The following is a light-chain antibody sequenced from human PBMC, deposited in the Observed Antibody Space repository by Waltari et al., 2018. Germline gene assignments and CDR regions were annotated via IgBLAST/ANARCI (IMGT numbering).Light chain of an antibody. CDR3: QQYGSSLTWT. J-gene: IGKJ1*01. CDR2: GAS. CDR1: QSVSSSY. Sequence: EIVLTQSPGTLSLSPGDRATLSCRASQSVSSSYLAWYQQKPGQAPRLLIYGASSRATGIPYRFSGSGSGTDFTLTISRLEPEDFAVYYCQQYGSSLTWTFGQGTKVEIK. V-gene: IGKV3-20*01.